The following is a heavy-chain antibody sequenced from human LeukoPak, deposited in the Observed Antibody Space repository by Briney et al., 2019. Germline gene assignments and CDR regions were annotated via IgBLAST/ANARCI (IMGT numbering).Heavy chain of an antibody. V-gene: IGHV4-31*03. J-gene: IGHJ5*02. Sequence: PSQTLSLTCTVSGGSIRSHENYWSWIRQHPGKGLEWIGYIYHSGSTYYNPSLKSRVTISVDTSRSQFSLKLSSVTAADTAVYYCARAHNYDSLTGYYIDPWGQGTLVTVPS. CDR3: ARAHNYDSLTGYYIDP. D-gene: IGHD3-9*01. CDR2: IYHSGST. CDR1: GGSIRSHENY.